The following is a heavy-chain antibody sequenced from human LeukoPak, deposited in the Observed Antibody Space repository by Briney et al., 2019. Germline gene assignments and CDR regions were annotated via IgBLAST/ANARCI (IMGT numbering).Heavy chain of an antibody. V-gene: IGHV3-48*04. D-gene: IGHD3-10*01. Sequence: GGSLRLSCAASGFTFSSYSMNWVRQAPGKGLEWVSYISSSSSTIYYADSVKGRFTISRDNAKNSLYLQMNSLRAEDTAVYYCARGWGGSGSYYNEGPLDYWGQGTMVTVSS. CDR1: GFTFSSYS. CDR3: ARGWGGSGSYYNEGPLDY. CDR2: ISSSSSTI. J-gene: IGHJ4*02.